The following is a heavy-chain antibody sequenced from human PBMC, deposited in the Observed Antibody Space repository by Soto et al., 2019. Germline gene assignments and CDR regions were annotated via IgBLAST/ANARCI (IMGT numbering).Heavy chain of an antibody. CDR2: ITGSGDGT. Sequence: VHLLESGGGVVQTGGSLRLSCLTSGFTFSSYAMTWVRQAPGKGLDWVSAITGSGDGTFYADSVKGRFTISRDKSKNTLFLQMNSLTVEDTALYFCATSIGALNENWGQGTLVTVSS. CDR3: ATSIGALNEN. V-gene: IGHV3-23*01. J-gene: IGHJ4*02. D-gene: IGHD3-16*01. CDR1: GFTFSSYA.